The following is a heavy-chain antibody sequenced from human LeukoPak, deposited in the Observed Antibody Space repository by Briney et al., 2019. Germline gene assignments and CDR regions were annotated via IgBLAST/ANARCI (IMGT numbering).Heavy chain of an antibody. CDR2: ISYDGSNK. CDR3: ARSTVVNWH. V-gene: IGHV3-30*14. Sequence: GGSLRLSCAASGFTFSSYAMHWVRQAPGKGLEWVAVISYDGSNKYYADSVKGRFTISRDNSKNTLYLQMSSLRAEDTAVYYCARSTVVNWHWGQGTLVTVSS. J-gene: IGHJ4*02. D-gene: IGHD4-17*01. CDR1: GFTFSSYA.